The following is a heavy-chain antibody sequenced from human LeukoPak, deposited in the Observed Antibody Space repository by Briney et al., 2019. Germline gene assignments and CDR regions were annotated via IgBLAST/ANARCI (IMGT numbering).Heavy chain of an antibody. CDR3: ARDYRIAVAGFDY. V-gene: IGHV4-39*07. D-gene: IGHD6-19*01. Sequence: PSETLSLTCTVSGGSISSSSYYWGWIRQPPGKGLEWIGSIYYSGSTYYNPSLKSRVTISVDTSKNQFSLKLSSVTAADTAVYYCARDYRIAVAGFDYWGQGTLVTVSS. J-gene: IGHJ4*02. CDR1: GGSISSSSYY. CDR2: IYYSGST.